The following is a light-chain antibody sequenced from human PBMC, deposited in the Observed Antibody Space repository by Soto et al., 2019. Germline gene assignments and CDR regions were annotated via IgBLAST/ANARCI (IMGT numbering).Light chain of an antibody. V-gene: IGKV1-5*01. CDR2: DAS. Sequence: DIQMTQSPSTLSASVGDRVTITCRASQTISTSLAWYQQRPGKAPNLLIYDASSLESGVPSRFSGSGSGTEFSLTTSSLQPDDFATYYCQQYSTYPWTFGQGTKVALK. CDR1: QTISTS. J-gene: IGKJ1*01. CDR3: QQYSTYPWT.